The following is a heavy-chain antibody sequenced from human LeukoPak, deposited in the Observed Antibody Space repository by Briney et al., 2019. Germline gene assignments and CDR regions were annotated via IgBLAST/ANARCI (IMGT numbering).Heavy chain of an antibody. CDR2: IHYSGTT. D-gene: IGHD2-15*01. Sequence: PSETLSLTCTVSGGSISSTYFWAWIRQPPGKGLEWIATIHYSGTTYYKPSLRSRVTISVDTSANQFSLKLTSVTAADTAVYFRARLGYCSGGSCQHDFWGQGTLVTVSS. CDR1: GGSISSTYF. J-gene: IGHJ4*02. V-gene: IGHV4-39*01. CDR3: ARLGYCSGGSCQHDF.